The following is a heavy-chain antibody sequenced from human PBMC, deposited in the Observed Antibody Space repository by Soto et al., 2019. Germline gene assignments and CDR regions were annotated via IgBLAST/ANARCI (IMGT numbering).Heavy chain of an antibody. Sequence: ASVKVSCKASGYTFTSYGISWVRQAPGQGLEWMGWISAYNGNTNYAQKLQGRVTMTTDTSTSTAYMELRSLRSDDTAVYYCARVFADPNYDYVWGSHRTNAYFDYWGQGTLVSVSS. D-gene: IGHD3-16*02. CDR1: GYTFTSYG. J-gene: IGHJ4*02. V-gene: IGHV1-18*04. CDR3: ARVFADPNYDYVWGSHRTNAYFDY. CDR2: ISAYNGNT.